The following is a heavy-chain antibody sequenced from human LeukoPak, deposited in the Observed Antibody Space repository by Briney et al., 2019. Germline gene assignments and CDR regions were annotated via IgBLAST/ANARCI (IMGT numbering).Heavy chain of an antibody. Sequence: GGSLRLSRAASGFTFDDYGMTWVRQAPGKGLEGVSDINWNGGSIVYADPVKGRFTVSRDNAKNSLYLQMNSLRAEDTAFYYCAREKYDSSGYYTDNYYFDYWGQGTLVTVSS. CDR2: INWNGGSI. CDR1: GFTFDDYG. CDR3: AREKYDSSGYYTDNYYFDY. J-gene: IGHJ4*02. D-gene: IGHD3-22*01. V-gene: IGHV3-20*04.